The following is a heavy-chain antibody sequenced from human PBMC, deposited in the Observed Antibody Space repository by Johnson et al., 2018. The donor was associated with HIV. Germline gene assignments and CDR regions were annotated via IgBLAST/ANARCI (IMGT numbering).Heavy chain of an antibody. CDR2: LGTAGDT. J-gene: IGHJ3*02. V-gene: IGHV3-13*01. CDR1: GFTFSSYD. CDR3: ARAGVGAGAFDI. Sequence: GQLVESGGGLVQPGGSLRLSCAASGFTFSSYDMHWVRQATGKGLEWVSALGTAGDTYYPGSVKGRFTISRENAKNSLYLQMNSLRAGDTAVYYCARAGVGAGAFDIWGQGTMVTVSS. D-gene: IGHD1-26*01.